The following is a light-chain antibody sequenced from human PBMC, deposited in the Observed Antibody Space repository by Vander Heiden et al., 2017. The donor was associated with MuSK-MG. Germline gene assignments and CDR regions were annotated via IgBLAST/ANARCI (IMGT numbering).Light chain of an antibody. CDR3: SSYTRSSTRV. V-gene: IGLV2-14*03. J-gene: IGLJ1*01. Sequence: QSALTQPASVSGSPGQSTTISCTGTNSDLGAYNNVFWYRQHPGTAPTLMIYDDSERPSGVSSRFSGSKSGNTASLTISGLQAEDEADYYCSSYTRSSTRVVGTGTKVTVL. CDR2: DDS. CDR1: NSDLGAYNN.